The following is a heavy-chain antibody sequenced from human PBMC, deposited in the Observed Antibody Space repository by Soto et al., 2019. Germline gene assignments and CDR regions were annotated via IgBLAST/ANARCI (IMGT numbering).Heavy chain of an antibody. V-gene: IGHV4-39*01. CDR1: GGSISSSSYY. J-gene: IGHJ4*02. Sequence: QLQLQESGPGLVKPSETLSLTCTVSGGSISSSSYYWGWIRQPPGKGLEWIGSLYYSGSTYFNPSLKSRVTTSGATAKYQFSLSVSSVTAADTAVYSCVGSGYSPFDYCGQGTLVTFSA. D-gene: IGHD3-22*01. CDR2: LYYSGST. CDR3: VGSGYSPFDY.